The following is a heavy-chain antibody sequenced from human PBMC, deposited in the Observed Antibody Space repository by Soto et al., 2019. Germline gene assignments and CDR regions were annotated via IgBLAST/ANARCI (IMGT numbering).Heavy chain of an antibody. CDR2: IIPIFGTA. Sequence: ASVKASCKPSGGTFSSYAISWVRQAPGQGLEWMGGIIPIFGTANYAQKFQGRVTITADESTSTAYMELSSLRSEDSAVYYCAGGSSSWYGQRGQGTLVTVSS. J-gene: IGHJ4*02. CDR1: GGTFSSYA. V-gene: IGHV1-69*13. D-gene: IGHD6-13*01. CDR3: AGGSSSWYGQ.